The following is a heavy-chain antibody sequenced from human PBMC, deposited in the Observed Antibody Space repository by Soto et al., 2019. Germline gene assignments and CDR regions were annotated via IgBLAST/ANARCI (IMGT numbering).Heavy chain of an antibody. CDR1: GYTFTSYC. CDR3: ARARGAIYWYFDL. J-gene: IGHJ2*01. V-gene: IGHV1-18*01. Sequence: ASVKVSCKSSGYTFTSYCTSWVRQAPGQGLEWMGWISAYNGNTNYAQKLQGRVTMTTDTSTSTAYMELRSLRSDDTAVYYCARARGAIYWYFDLWGRGTLVTVSS. CDR2: ISAYNGNT. D-gene: IGHD1-26*01.